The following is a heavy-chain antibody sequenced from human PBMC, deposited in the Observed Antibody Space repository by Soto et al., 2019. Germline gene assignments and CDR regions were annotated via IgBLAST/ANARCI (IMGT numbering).Heavy chain of an antibody. D-gene: IGHD2-21*01. CDR2: INSNGGNT. V-gene: IGHV3-64D*06. J-gene: IGHJ6*02. CDR1: GFTFSSYA. CDR3: VKEIGGGNYYFSGMDV. Sequence: LRLSCLASGFTFSSYAMHWVRQAPGKGLEYVSGINSNGGNTYYADSVKDRFTISRDNSKNTLYLQMNSLRAEDTAVYFCVKEIGGGNYYFSGMDVWGQGTAVTVSS.